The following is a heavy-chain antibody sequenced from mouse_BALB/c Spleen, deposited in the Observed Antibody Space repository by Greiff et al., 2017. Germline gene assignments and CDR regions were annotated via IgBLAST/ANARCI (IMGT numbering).Heavy chain of an antibody. Sequence: DVQLVESGGGLVKPGGSLKLSCAASGFTFSSYTMSWVRQTPEKRLEWVATISSGGSYTYYPDSVKGRFTISRDNAKNTLYLQMSSLKSEDTAMYYCTRRDAHGYGYFDVWGAGTTVTVSS. J-gene: IGHJ1*01. D-gene: IGHD1-1*02. CDR2: ISSGGSYT. V-gene: IGHV5-6-4*01. CDR3: TRRDAHGYGYFDV. CDR1: GFTFSSYT.